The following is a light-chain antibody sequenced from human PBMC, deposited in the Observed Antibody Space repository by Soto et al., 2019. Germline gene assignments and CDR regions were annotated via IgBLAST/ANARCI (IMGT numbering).Light chain of an antibody. CDR1: TSNIGAIYD. CDR3: QSYDSSLSGWV. V-gene: IGLV1-40*01. J-gene: IGLJ3*02. Sequence: QSVLTQPPSVSGAPGQRVTISCTGSTSNIGAIYDVHWYQQLPGTAPKLLIYGNSNRPSGVPDRFSGSKSDTSASLAITGLRAEDEADYYCQSYDSSLSGWVFGGGTKLTVL. CDR2: GNS.